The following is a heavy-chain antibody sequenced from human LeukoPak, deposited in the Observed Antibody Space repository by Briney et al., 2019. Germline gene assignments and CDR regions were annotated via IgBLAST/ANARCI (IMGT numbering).Heavy chain of an antibody. CDR1: GGSFSGYY. CDR2: INHSGST. D-gene: IGHD3-10*01. Sequence: SETLSLTCAVYGGSFSGYYWSWIRQHPGKGLEWIGEINHSGSTNYNPSLKSRVTISVDTSKNQFSLKLSSVTAADTAVYYCARGARYYYGSGSRRRTEYFQHWGQGTLVTVSS. V-gene: IGHV4-34*01. CDR3: ARGARYYYGSGSRRRTEYFQH. J-gene: IGHJ1*01.